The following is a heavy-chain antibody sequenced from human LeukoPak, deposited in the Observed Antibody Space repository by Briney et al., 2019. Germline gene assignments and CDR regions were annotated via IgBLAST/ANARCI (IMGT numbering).Heavy chain of an antibody. Sequence: PGGSLRLSCAVSGFTFRSYAMSWVRQAPGKGLEWVSGISNTGGSTHYADSVKGRFTISRDSSKNTLYLQMNSLRAEDTAVYYCAKDPLAYCGGDCPLYYMDVWGKGITVTVSS. J-gene: IGHJ6*03. CDR3: AKDPLAYCGGDCPLYYMDV. CDR2: ISNTGGST. V-gene: IGHV3-23*01. CDR1: GFTFRSYA. D-gene: IGHD2-21*02.